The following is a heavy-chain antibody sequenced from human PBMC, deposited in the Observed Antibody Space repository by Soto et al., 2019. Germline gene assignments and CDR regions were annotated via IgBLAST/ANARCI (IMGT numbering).Heavy chain of an antibody. V-gene: IGHV3-13*01. Sequence: VGSLRLSCAASGFTFSSYDMHWVRQATGKGLEWVSAIGTAGDTYYPGSVKGRFTISRENAKNSLYLQMNSLRAGDTAVYYCARWGEMVRGANYYYGMDVWGQGTTVTVS. J-gene: IGHJ6*02. CDR2: IGTAGDT. CDR1: GFTFSSYD. CDR3: ARWGEMVRGANYYYGMDV. D-gene: IGHD3-10*01.